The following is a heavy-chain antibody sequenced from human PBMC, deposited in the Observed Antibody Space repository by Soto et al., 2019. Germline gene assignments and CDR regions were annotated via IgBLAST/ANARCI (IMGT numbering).Heavy chain of an antibody. CDR1: GDSISRSPYY. Sequence: TSETLSLTCSVSGDSISRSPYYWGWLRQPPGQGPEWIGNIFRSGTTFYDSSLKSRVTISVDTSKNQFPLKLSSVTAADTAVYYCARSWDSSGYYTNWFDPWGQGILVTISS. D-gene: IGHD3-22*01. V-gene: IGHV4-39*01. CDR3: ARSWDSSGYYTNWFDP. CDR2: IFRSGTT. J-gene: IGHJ5*02.